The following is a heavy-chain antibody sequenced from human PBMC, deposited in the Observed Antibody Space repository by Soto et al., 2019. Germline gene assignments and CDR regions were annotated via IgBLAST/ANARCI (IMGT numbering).Heavy chain of an antibody. J-gene: IGHJ4*02. D-gene: IGHD3-10*01. CDR1: GCSISGYY. CDR2: IYSSGST. Sequence: XETLSLTCTVTGCSISGYYWSWIRQPAGKGLEWIGRIYSSGSTNYNPSLKSRVTMSVDTSKKQFSLKLTSVTAADTAVYYCVRGGYYGSGSYYTLLDSSGQGTLVTVSS. CDR3: VRGGYYGSGSYYTLLDS. V-gene: IGHV4-4*07.